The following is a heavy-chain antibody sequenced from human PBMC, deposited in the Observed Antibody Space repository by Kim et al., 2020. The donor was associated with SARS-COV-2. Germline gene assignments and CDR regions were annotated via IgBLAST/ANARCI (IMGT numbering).Heavy chain of an antibody. J-gene: IGHJ2*01. CDR1: GGSLSGYF. CDR3: ARADYGSGFDFWFFDL. V-gene: IGHV4-59*01. Sequence: SETLSLTCTVSGGSLSGYFWSWIRQPPGKGLEWIGYVYYSGSSNYNSSLKSRVTISIDTSKSQFSLKLGSLTTADTAVYYCARADYGSGFDFWFFDLWGRGTLVTVSS. CDR2: VYYSGSS. D-gene: IGHD5-12*01.